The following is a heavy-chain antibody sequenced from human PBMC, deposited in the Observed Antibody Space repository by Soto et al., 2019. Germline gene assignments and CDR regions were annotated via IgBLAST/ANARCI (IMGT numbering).Heavy chain of an antibody. CDR1: GFTLSNYW. D-gene: IGHD6-13*01. Sequence: EVQLVESGGGLVQPGGSLRLSCAASGFTLSNYWVSWVRQAPGRGLEWVANIKQDGSEKYYVDSVKGRFTISRDNAENSLYLQMNSLRAEDTAVYYCARSDDYSRPLGYWGQGTLVTVSS. V-gene: IGHV3-7*01. CDR3: ARSDDYSRPLGY. CDR2: IKQDGSEK. J-gene: IGHJ4*02.